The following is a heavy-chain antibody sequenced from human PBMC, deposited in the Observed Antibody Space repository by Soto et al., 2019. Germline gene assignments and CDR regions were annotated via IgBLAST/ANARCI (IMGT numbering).Heavy chain of an antibody. J-gene: IGHJ6*02. CDR1: GFTFSSYG. D-gene: IGHD6-19*01. Sequence: PGGSLRLSCAASGFTFSSYGMHWVRQAPGKGLEWVAVISYDGSNKYYADPVKGRFTISRDNSKNTLYLQMNSLRAEDTAVYYCAKDLAVADPYYYYGMDVWGQGTTVTVSS. CDR2: ISYDGSNK. CDR3: AKDLAVADPYYYYGMDV. V-gene: IGHV3-30*18.